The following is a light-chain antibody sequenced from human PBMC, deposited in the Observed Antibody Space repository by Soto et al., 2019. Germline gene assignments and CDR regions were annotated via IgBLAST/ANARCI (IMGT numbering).Light chain of an antibody. J-gene: IGKJ5*01. CDR3: QQYTGQPTT. CDR2: GAS. Sequence: DIVLTQSPGTLSLSPAERATLSCGASQTVTSNYLAWYQQRTGQAPRLLIYGASTRAAGIPDRFSGSGSGTDFTLTITRLEPEDSEVYFCQQYTGQPTTFGQGTRLEIK. CDR1: QTVTSNY. V-gene: IGKV3-20*01.